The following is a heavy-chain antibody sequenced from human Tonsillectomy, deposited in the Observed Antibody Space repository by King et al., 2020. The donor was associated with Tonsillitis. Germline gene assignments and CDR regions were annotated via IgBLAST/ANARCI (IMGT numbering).Heavy chain of an antibody. CDR2: IYYIGST. V-gene: IGHV4-39*01. Sequence: LQLQESGPGLVKPSETLSLTCTVSGGSVSSSSYYWAGIRHPPGQGRECVVCIYYIGSTHYNPHLNSRVTISVDTSKTQYSLQLRSVTAADTAVYYCARHGGYDKGRFFDYWGQGTLVTASS. D-gene: IGHD5-12*01. CDR3: ARHGGYDKGRFFDY. CDR1: GGSVSSSSYY. J-gene: IGHJ4*02.